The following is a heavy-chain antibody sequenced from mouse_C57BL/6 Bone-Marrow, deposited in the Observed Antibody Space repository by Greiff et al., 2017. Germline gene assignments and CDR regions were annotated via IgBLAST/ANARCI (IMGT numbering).Heavy chain of an antibody. CDR1: GFSLSTSGMG. CDR2: IYWDDDK. Sequence: QVQLKESGPGILQSSQTLSLTCSFSGFSLSTSGMGVSWIRQPSGKGLEWLAHIYWDDDKRYNPSLKSRLTISKDTSRNQVFLKITSVDTADTATYYCARSGGYYYYYAMDYLGQGTSVTVSS. V-gene: IGHV8-12*01. D-gene: IGHD2-3*01. CDR3: ARSGGYYYYYAMDY. J-gene: IGHJ4*01.